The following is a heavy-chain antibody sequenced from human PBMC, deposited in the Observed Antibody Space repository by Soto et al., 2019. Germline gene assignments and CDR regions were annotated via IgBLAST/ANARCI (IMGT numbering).Heavy chain of an antibody. D-gene: IGHD5-18*01. V-gene: IGHV1-46*01. Sequence: QVQLVQSGAEVKKPGASVKVSCRASGYTFISYYIHWVRQAPGQGLEWMGLINPSDAYTDYAQKFQGRVTLTRDTSISIVYMELSSLRSQGTAIYYCARNHVDTPMTNFDYWGQGTLVTVSS. CDR1: GYTFISYY. CDR3: ARNHVDTPMTNFDY. J-gene: IGHJ4*02. CDR2: INPSDAYT.